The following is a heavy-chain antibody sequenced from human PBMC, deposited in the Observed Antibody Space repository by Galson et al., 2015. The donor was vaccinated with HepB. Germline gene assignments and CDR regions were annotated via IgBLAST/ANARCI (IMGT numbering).Heavy chain of an antibody. D-gene: IGHD1-26*01. Sequence: ETLSLTCAVYGGSFSGYYWSWIRQPPGKGLEWIGEINHSGSTNYNPSLKSRVTISVDTSKNQFSLKLSSVIAADTAVYYCARGRGIVGANSFRGFQFDYWGQGTLVTVSS. CDR2: INHSGST. CDR1: GGSFSGYY. V-gene: IGHV4-34*01. J-gene: IGHJ4*02. CDR3: ARGRGIVGANSFRGFQFDY.